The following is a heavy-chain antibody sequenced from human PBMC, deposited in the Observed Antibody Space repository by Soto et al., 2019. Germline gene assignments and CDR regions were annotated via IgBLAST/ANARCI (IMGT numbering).Heavy chain of an antibody. CDR3: ARGGKDTISMIVVVITPIFDY. D-gene: IGHD3-22*01. J-gene: IGHJ4*02. Sequence: EVQLLESGGGLVQPGGSLRLSCAASGFTFSSYAMSWVRQAPGKGLEWVSAISGSGGRTYYADSVKGRFTISRDNSKNTLYLQMNSLRAEDTAVYYCARGGKDTISMIVVVITPIFDYWGQGTLVTVSS. CDR2: ISGSGGRT. V-gene: IGHV3-23*01. CDR1: GFTFSSYA.